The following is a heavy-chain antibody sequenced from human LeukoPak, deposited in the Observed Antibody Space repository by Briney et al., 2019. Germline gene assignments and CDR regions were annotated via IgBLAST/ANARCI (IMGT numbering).Heavy chain of an antibody. Sequence: GESLKISFKGPGYLLSHYWIVWVRPVPGKGPEWMGIIYPDDSDTRYSPSFQGQVTFSADKSITTAYLQWSSLEASDTAMYYCARRTTSDAFDIWGQGTIVTVSS. CDR2: IYPDDSDT. D-gene: IGHD4-17*01. CDR1: GYLLSHYW. J-gene: IGHJ3*02. CDR3: ARRTTSDAFDI. V-gene: IGHV5-51*01.